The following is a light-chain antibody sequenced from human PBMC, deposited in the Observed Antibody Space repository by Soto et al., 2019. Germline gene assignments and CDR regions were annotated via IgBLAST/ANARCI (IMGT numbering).Light chain of an antibody. CDR2: GNT. CDR1: SSNIGAGYD. V-gene: IGLV1-40*01. Sequence: VLTQPPSVSGAPGQRVPISCTGSSSNIGAGYDVHWYQQLPGTAPKLLIYGNTNRPSGVPDRFSASKSGTSASLAITGLQAEDEADYYCQSYDSSLSGYYVFGTGTKVTVL. J-gene: IGLJ1*01. CDR3: QSYDSSLSGYYV.